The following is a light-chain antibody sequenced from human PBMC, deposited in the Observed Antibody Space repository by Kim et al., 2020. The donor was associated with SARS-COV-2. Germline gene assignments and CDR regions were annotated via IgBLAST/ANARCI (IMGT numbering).Light chain of an antibody. CDR1: SSNIGRNN. J-gene: IGLJ1*01. CDR3: AAWDDSLSAWV. CDR2: SNN. V-gene: IGLV1-44*01. Sequence: QSVLTQPPSASGTPGQRVTISCSGSSSNIGRNNVNWYQQLPGTAPKLLIYSNNQRPSGVPDRVSGSKSGTSASLAISGLQSEDEADYYCAAWDDSLSAWVFGTGTKMTVL.